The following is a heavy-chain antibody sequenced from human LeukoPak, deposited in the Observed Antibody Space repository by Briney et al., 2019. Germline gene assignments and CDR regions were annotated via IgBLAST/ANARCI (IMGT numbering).Heavy chain of an antibody. Sequence: ASVKVSCKASGGTFSSYAISWVRQAPGQGLEWMGRIIPILGIANYAQKFQGRVTITADKSTSTAYMELSSLRSEDTAVYYCAREGSGWYGYYYGMDVWGQGTTVTVSS. V-gene: IGHV1-69*04. CDR2: IIPILGIA. CDR1: GGTFSSYA. D-gene: IGHD6-19*01. J-gene: IGHJ6*02. CDR3: AREGSGWYGYYYGMDV.